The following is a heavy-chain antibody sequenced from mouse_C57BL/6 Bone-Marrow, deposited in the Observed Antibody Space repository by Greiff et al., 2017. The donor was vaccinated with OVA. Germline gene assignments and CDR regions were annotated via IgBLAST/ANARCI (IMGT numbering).Heavy chain of an antibody. CDR1: GFTFSSYA. Sequence: EVMLMESGAGLVKPGGSLKLSCAASGFTFSSYAMSWVRQTPEKRLEWVAYISSGGDYIYYADTVKGRFTISRDNARNTLYLQMSSLKSEDTAMYYCTRLLDAMDYWGQGTSVTVSS. J-gene: IGHJ4*01. D-gene: IGHD2-1*01. CDR2: ISSGGDYI. CDR3: TRLLDAMDY. V-gene: IGHV5-9-1*02.